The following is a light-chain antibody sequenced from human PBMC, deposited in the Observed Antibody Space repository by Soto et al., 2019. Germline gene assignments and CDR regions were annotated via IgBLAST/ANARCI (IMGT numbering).Light chain of an antibody. Sequence: QSALTQPASVSGSPGQSITISCTGTSSDVGTYNYVSWYQHHPGKAPKLMIYEVTNRPSGVSNRFSGSKSGNTASLTISGLQAEDEADYYCSSYTSSSTSLYVFGTGTKLTVL. CDR2: EVT. V-gene: IGLV2-14*01. J-gene: IGLJ1*01. CDR3: SSYTSSSTSLYV. CDR1: SSDVGTYNY.